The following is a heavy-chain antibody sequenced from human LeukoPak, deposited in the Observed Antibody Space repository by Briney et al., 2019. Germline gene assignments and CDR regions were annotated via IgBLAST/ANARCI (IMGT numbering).Heavy chain of an antibody. V-gene: IGHV4-34*01. CDR2: INHSGST. J-gene: IGHJ4*02. CDR3: ARSSVVAATLDPPHIDY. D-gene: IGHD2-15*01. CDR1: GGSFSGYY. Sequence: SETLSLTCAVYGGSFSGYYWSWIRQPPGKGLEWIGEINHSGSTNYNPSLKSRVTVSVDTSKNQFSLKLSSVTAADTAVYYCARSSVVAATLDPPHIDYWGQGTLVTVSS.